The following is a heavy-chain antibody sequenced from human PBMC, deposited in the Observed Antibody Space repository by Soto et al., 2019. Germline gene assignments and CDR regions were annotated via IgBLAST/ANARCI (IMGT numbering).Heavy chain of an antibody. D-gene: IGHD3-22*01. CDR1: GCSFTNCW. CDR3: ARHYYDSSGYYAFDI. V-gene: IGHV5-51*01. Sequence: GEAVKISGQGCGCSFTNCWVGWLRQIPGRGLEWMGIIHPGDSDTRYSPSFQGQVTISADKSISTAYLQWSSLKASGTAMYYCARHYYDSSGYYAFDIWGQGTMVTVSS. CDR2: IHPGDSDT. J-gene: IGHJ3*02.